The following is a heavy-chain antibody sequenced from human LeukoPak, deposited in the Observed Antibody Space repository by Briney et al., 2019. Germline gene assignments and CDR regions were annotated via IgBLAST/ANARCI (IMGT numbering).Heavy chain of an antibody. J-gene: IGHJ4*02. V-gene: IGHV4-59*01. Sequence: SETLSLTCTVSRASISTYYWSWIRQPPGKGLEWIGYIYYSGSTNYNPSLKGRVTMSVDTSKNQLSLRLSSVTAADTAVYYCARGSDYGDYWGQGTLVTVS. CDR2: IYYSGST. CDR1: RASISTYY. CDR3: ARGSDYGDY. D-gene: IGHD3-3*01.